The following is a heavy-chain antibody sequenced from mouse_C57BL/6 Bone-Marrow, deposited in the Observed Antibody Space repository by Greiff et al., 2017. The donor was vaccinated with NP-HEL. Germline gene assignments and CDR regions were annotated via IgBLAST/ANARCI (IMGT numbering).Heavy chain of an antibody. D-gene: IGHD2-2*01. CDR2: IYPRSGNT. V-gene: IGHV1-81*01. CDR1: GYTFTSYG. CDR3: ARRGYGYSSWFAY. Sequence: VKLQQSGAELARPGASVKLSCTASGYTFTSYGISWVKQRTGQGLEWIGEIYPRSGNTYYNEKFKGKATLTADKSSSTAYMELRSLTSEDSAVYFCARRGYGYSSWFAYWGQGTLVTVSA. J-gene: IGHJ3*01.